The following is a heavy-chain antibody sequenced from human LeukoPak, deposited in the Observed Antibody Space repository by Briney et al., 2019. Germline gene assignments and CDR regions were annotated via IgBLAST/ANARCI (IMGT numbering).Heavy chain of an antibody. V-gene: IGHV3-21*01. CDR1: GFTFSSCS. CDR2: ISSSSSYI. Sequence: GGSLRLSCAASGFTFSSCSMNWVRQAPGKGLEWVSSISSSSSYIYYADSVKGRFTISRDNAKNSLYLQMDSLRAEDTAVYYCARGYYDYVWGSYRYPFYFDYWGQGTLVTVSS. D-gene: IGHD3-16*02. J-gene: IGHJ4*02. CDR3: ARGYYDYVWGSYRYPFYFDY.